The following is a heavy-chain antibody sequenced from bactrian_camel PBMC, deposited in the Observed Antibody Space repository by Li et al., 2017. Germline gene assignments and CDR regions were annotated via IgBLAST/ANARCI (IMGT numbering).Heavy chain of an antibody. J-gene: IGHJ4*01. CDR1: GFSFSGKW. D-gene: IGHD1*01. Sequence: DVQLVESGGGLVQRGGSLRLSCAGSGFSFSGKWMHWVRQAPGKGLEWVSSIHTGDGSGNSADSVKGRFTISQDSAKNTVYLQLDSLKPEDTAMYYCAANIGTCAASVFGRFRGSNWWGQGTQVTVS. CDR2: IHTGDGSG. V-gene: IGHV3S19*01. CDR3: AANIGTCAASVFGRFRGSNW.